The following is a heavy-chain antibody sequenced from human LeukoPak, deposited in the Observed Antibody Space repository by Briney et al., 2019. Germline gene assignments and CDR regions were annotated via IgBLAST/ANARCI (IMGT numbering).Heavy chain of an antibody. CDR3: ARQPYSSTWSMDY. Sequence: GASVKVSCKASGYIFTNYWIGWVRQMPGKGLEWMGIIYPGDSKTGYSPSFQGQVTISADWSITTAYLQWSSLKASDTAMYYCARQPYSSTWSMDYWGQGTLVIVSS. D-gene: IGHD6-13*01. V-gene: IGHV5-51*01. CDR2: IYPGDSKT. CDR1: GYIFTNYW. J-gene: IGHJ4*02.